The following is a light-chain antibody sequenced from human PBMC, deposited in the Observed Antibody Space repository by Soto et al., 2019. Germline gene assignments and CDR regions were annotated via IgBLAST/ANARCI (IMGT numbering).Light chain of an antibody. CDR2: AAS. CDR1: QPISNS. J-gene: IGKJ3*01. V-gene: IGKV1-27*01. Sequence: IQMTQSPSSLSASVGDRVTITCRASQPISNSLAWYQQKPGKVPKVLIYAASTLQSGVPSRFSGSGSETDFTLTISSLQTEDVATSYCQKYYSAPFTFGPGTKLDIK. CDR3: QKYYSAPFT.